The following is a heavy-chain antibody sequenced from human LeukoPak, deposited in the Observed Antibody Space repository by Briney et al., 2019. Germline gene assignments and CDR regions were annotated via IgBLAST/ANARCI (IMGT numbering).Heavy chain of an antibody. CDR3: ARGRRDYVWGSYRLNWFDP. V-gene: IGHV4-34*01. CDR2: TNHSGST. J-gene: IGHJ5*02. CDR1: GGSFSGYY. D-gene: IGHD3-16*02. Sequence: PSETLSLTCAVYGGSFSGYYWSWIRQPPGKGLEWIGETNHSGSTNYNPSLKSRVTISVDTSKNQFSLKLSSVTAADTAVYYCARGRRDYVWGSYRLNWFDPWGQGTLVTVSS.